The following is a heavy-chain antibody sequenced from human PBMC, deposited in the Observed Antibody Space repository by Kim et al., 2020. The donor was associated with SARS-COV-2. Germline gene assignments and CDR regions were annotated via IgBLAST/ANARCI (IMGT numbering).Heavy chain of an antibody. CDR3: AKAESSGYYSYYFDY. V-gene: IGHV3-23*01. D-gene: IGHD3-22*01. CDR1: GFTFSSYA. CDR2: ISGSGGST. Sequence: GGSLRLSCAASGFTFSSYAMSWVRQAPGKGLEWVSAISGSGGSTYYADSVKGRFTISRDNSKNTLYLQMNSLRAEDTAVYYCAKAESSGYYSYYFDYWGQGTLVTVSS. J-gene: IGHJ4*02.